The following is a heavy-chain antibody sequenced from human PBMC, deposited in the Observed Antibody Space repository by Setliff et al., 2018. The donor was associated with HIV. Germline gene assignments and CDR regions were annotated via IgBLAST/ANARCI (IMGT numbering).Heavy chain of an antibody. CDR3: WLNGYCTNGVCSPDI. J-gene: IGHJ3*02. V-gene: IGHV3-73*01. D-gene: IGHD2-8*01. CDR2: IRSKANSYAT. CDR1: GFTFSGSA. Sequence: PRLSCAASGFTFSGSAMHWVRQASGKGLEWVGRIRSKANSYATAYAASVKGRFTISRDDSKNTAYLQLNSLKTEDTAVYYCWLNGYCTNGVCSPDIWGQGTMVTVSS.